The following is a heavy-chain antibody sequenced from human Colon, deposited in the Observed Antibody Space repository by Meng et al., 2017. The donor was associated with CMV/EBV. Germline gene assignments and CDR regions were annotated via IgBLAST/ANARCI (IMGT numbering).Heavy chain of an antibody. D-gene: IGHD4-17*01. CDR3: AREWRTATVTTRVYFDM. Sequence: GESLKISCAASGFAFDNYAMSWVRQAPGKGLEWVSAISDSGDRTHYADSVKGRFTISRDNSKNTLYVQMNSLRAEDTAVYYCAREWRTATVTTRVYFDMWGQGTMVTVSS. V-gene: IGHV3-23*01. CDR1: GFAFDNYA. CDR2: ISDSGDRT. J-gene: IGHJ3*02.